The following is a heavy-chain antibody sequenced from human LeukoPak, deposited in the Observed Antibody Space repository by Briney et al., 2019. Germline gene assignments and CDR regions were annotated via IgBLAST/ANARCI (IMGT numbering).Heavy chain of an antibody. CDR2: VYDGGRT. J-gene: IGHJ3*02. Sequence: EASETLSLTCTVSGDSIGTYFWNWIRQSAGGALEWSGHVYDGGRTNYNPSLKGRVTISVDTSRNLFSLRLSSVTAADTAVYYCARDFVETGVVGFDMWGQGTMVTVSS. D-gene: IGHD2-8*02. CDR1: GDSIGTYF. V-gene: IGHV4-4*07. CDR3: ARDFVETGVVGFDM.